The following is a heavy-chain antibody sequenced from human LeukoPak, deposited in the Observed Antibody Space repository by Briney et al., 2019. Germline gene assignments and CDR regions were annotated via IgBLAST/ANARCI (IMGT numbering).Heavy chain of an antibody. CDR2: MRYDGSNK. CDR3: AKVGAAATAYYFDY. J-gene: IGHJ4*02. Sequence: GGSLRLSCATSGFTFITYDIHWVRQAPGKGLEWVAFMRYDGSNKYYADSVKGRFTISRDNSKNTVYLQVNSLRAEDTAVYYCAKVGAAATAYYFDYWGQGTLVTVS. D-gene: IGHD6-13*01. V-gene: IGHV3-30*02. CDR1: GFTFITYD.